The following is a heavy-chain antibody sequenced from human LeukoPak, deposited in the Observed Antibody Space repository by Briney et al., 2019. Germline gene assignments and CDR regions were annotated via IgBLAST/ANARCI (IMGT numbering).Heavy chain of an antibody. D-gene: IGHD1-26*01. J-gene: IGHJ6*03. Sequence: GGPLRLSCAASGFTFTSFWMSWVRQAPGKGLEWVANIKQDGSDIYYVDSVKGRFTISRDNAKNSLYLQMNSLRAEDTAVYYCARDRRDAYYYTYYYMDVWGKGTTVTVSS. CDR1: GFTFTSFW. CDR3: ARDRRDAYYYTYYYMDV. CDR2: IKQDGSDI. V-gene: IGHV3-7*01.